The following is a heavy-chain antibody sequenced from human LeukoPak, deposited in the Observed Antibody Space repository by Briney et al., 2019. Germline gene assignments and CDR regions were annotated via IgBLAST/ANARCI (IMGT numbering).Heavy chain of an antibody. CDR3: ARGEPDPSQYYMDV. Sequence: GGSLRLSCAASGFTFSSYAMSWVRQAPGKGLEWVSVIYSGGSTYYSDSVKGRFTISRDNSKNTLYLQMNSLRAEDTAVYYCARGEPDPSQYYMDVWGKGTTVTISS. CDR2: IYSGGST. J-gene: IGHJ6*03. D-gene: IGHD1-14*01. CDR1: GFTFSSYA. V-gene: IGHV3-53*01.